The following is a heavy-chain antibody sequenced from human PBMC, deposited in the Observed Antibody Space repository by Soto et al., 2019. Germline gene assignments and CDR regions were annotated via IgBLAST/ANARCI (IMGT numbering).Heavy chain of an antibody. CDR3: AKELAARPFFSPLDY. D-gene: IGHD6-6*01. CDR2: ISYDGSNK. CDR1: GFTFSSYG. V-gene: IGHV3-30*18. J-gene: IGHJ4*02. Sequence: GGSLRLSCAASGFTFSSYGMHWVRQAPGKGLEWVAVISYDGSNKYYADSVKGRFTISRDNSKNTLYLQMNSLRAEDTAVYYCAKELAARPFFSPLDYWGQGTLVTVSS.